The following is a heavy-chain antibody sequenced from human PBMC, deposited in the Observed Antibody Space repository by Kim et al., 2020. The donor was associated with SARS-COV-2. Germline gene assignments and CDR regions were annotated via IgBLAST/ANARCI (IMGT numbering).Heavy chain of an antibody. Sequence: TPSRKSRVTISVDTSKNQFSLKLSSVTAADTAVYYCARAVAGRGGWFDPWGQGTLVTVSS. D-gene: IGHD6-19*01. CDR3: ARAVAGRGGWFDP. V-gene: IGHV4-59*01. J-gene: IGHJ5*02.